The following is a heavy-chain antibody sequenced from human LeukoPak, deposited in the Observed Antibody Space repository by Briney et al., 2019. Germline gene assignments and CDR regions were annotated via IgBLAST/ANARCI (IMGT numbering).Heavy chain of an antibody. J-gene: IGHJ4*02. Sequence: GGSLRLSCAASGFTFSSYWMHWVRQAPGKGLVWVSRINSDGSSTSYADSVKGRFTISRDNAKNTLYLQMNSLRAEDTAVYYCARGAVAGYSTTYFDYWGQGTLVTVSS. D-gene: IGHD6-19*01. CDR1: GFTFSSYW. CDR2: INSDGSST. V-gene: IGHV3-74*01. CDR3: ARGAVAGYSTTYFDY.